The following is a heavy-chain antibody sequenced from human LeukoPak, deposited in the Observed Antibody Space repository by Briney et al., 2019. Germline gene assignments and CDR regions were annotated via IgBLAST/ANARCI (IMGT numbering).Heavy chain of an antibody. D-gene: IGHD3-22*01. J-gene: IGHJ4*02. V-gene: IGHV3-73*01. CDR1: GFSFSGSD. CDR2: IRSKANNYAT. CDR3: MAAVDLGSGYWEAY. Sequence: GGSLRLSCAASGFSFSGSDIHWVRQASGKGLEWVGHIRSKANNYATESSASVKGRFTISRDESKNTAYLQMNSLETEDTAVYYCMAAVDLGSGYWEAYWGQGTLVTVSS.